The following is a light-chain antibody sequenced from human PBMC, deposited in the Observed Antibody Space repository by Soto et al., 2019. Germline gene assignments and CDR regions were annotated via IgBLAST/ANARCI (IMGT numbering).Light chain of an antibody. CDR1: QSVSSSY. CDR2: GAS. Sequence: EIVLTQSPGTRSLSPGERATLSCRASQSVSSSYLAWYQQKPGQAPRLLIYGASSRATGIPDRFSGSGSGTDFTLTISRLEPEDFAVYYCQQYGSSPGTFGGGTKVDIK. CDR3: QQYGSSPGT. V-gene: IGKV3-20*01. J-gene: IGKJ4*01.